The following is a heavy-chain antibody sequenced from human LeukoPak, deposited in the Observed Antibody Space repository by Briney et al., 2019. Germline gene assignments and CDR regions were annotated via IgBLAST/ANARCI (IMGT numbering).Heavy chain of an antibody. D-gene: IGHD5-18*01. CDR1: GGSISSYY. J-gene: IGHJ4*02. V-gene: IGHV4-4*07. CDR3: ARSRWETAMALDY. Sequence: SETLSLTCTVYGGSISSYYWSWIRQPAGKGLEWIGRIYYSGSTNYNPSLKSRVTMSVDTSKNQVSLKLSSVTAADTAVYYCARSRWETAMALDYWGQGTLVTVSS. CDR2: IYYSGST.